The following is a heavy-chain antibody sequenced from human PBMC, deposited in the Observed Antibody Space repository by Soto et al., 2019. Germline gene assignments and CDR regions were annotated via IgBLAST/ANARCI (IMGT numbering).Heavy chain of an antibody. CDR3: ARDPLWGTAMVLCYFDL. CDR2: ISYDGSNK. CDR1: GFTFSSYA. Sequence: QVQLVESGGGVVQPGRSLRLSCAASGFTFSSYAMHWVRQAPGKGLEWVAVISYDGSNKYYADSVKGRFTISRDNSKNTLYLQMNSLRAEDTAVYYCARDPLWGTAMVLCYFDLWGRGTLFTVSS. J-gene: IGHJ2*01. V-gene: IGHV3-30-3*01. D-gene: IGHD5-18*01.